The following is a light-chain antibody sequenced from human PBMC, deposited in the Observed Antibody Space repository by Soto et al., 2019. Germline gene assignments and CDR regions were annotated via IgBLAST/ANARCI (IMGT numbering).Light chain of an antibody. V-gene: IGLV1-40*01. CDR2: ANS. Sequence: QSVLTQPPSVSGAPGQRVTICCTGTSSNIGAGYNVHWFQQLPGTAPKLLIYANSNRPSGVPDRFSGSKSGTSASLAITGLQAEDEADYYCQSYDTSLSAVFGGGTKLTVL. CDR1: SSNIGAGYN. CDR3: QSYDTSLSAV. J-gene: IGLJ2*01.